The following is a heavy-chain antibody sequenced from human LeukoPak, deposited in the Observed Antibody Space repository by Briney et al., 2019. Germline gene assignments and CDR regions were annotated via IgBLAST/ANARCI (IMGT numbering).Heavy chain of an antibody. D-gene: IGHD3-22*01. CDR1: GGSISSGGYY. V-gene: IGHV4-30-4*08. Sequence: SETLSLTCTVSGGSISSGGYYWSWIRQHPGKGLEWIGYIYYSGSTYYNPSLKSRVTISVDTSKNQFSLKLSSVTAADTAVYYCARDRKTNYYDSSGYYVYGWFDPWGQGTLVTVSS. CDR2: IYYSGST. J-gene: IGHJ5*02. CDR3: ARDRKTNYYDSSGYYVYGWFDP.